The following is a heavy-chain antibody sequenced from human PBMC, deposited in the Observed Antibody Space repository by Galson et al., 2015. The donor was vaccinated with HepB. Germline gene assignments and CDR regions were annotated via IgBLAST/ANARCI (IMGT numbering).Heavy chain of an antibody. J-gene: IGHJ5*02. D-gene: IGHD3-22*01. CDR1: GFTFSIYW. CDR3: ARTPCSGYYYCWFDP. Sequence: SLRLSCAASGFTFSIYWMCWVRQAPGKGLEWVANIKQDGSEKYYVDSAKGRFTISRANAKNLLYLQMNSLRADDTAVYYCARTPCSGYYYCWFDPWGQGTLVTVSS. V-gene: IGHV3-7*03. CDR2: IKQDGSEK.